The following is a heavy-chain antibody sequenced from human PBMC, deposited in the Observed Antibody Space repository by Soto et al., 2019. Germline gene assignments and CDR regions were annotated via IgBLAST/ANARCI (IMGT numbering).Heavy chain of an antibody. J-gene: IGHJ4*02. CDR2: IIPMFDTP. D-gene: IGHD2-15*01. Sequence: SVKVSCKASGGTFSSDSFSWVRQAPGQGLEWMGGIIPMFDTPIYAQKFRDRVTITADESTSTAYMQLSSLRSGDTAVYYCARSGGLDWDFNYWGQGSLVTVSS. CDR1: GGTFSSDS. CDR3: ARSGGLDWDFNY. V-gene: IGHV1-69*13.